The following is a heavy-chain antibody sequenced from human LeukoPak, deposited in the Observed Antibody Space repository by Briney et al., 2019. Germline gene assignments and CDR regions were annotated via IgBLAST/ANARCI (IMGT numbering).Heavy chain of an antibody. J-gene: IGHJ4*02. CDR2: ISAYNGNT. V-gene: IGHV1-18*01. CDR1: GYTFTSYG. Sequence: ASVKVSCKASGYTFTSYGISWVRQAPGQGLEWMGWISAYNGNTNYAQKLQGRVTMTTDTSRSTAYMELRSLRSDDTAVYYCARGSPDIVVVVAAPWYFDYWGQGTLVTVSS. CDR3: ARGSPDIVVVVAAPWYFDY. D-gene: IGHD2-15*01.